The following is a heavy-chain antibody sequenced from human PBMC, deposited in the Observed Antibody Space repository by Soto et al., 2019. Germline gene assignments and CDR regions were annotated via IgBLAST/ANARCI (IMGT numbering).Heavy chain of an antibody. D-gene: IGHD6-13*01. CDR1: GFSLSTSGVG. J-gene: IGHJ4*02. V-gene: IGHV2-5*01. CDR3: AHYRAAAGRFAY. CDR2: IYWNDDK. Sequence: QITLKESGPTLVKPTQTLTLTCTFSGFSLSTSGVGVGWFRQPPGKALEWLALIYWNDDKRYSPSLKSRLTITKDTSKNQVVLTRTNMDPVDTATYYCAHYRAAAGRFAYWGQGTLVTVSS.